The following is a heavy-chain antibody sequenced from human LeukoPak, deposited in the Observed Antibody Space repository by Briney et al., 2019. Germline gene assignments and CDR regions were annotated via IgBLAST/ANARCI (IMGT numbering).Heavy chain of an antibody. CDR1: GGSFSGYY. CDR3: ARVAPLFDY. J-gene: IGHJ4*02. V-gene: IGHV4-34*01. Sequence: SETLSLTCAVYGGSFSGYYWSWIRQPPGKGLEWIGEINHSGSTNYNPSLKSRVTTSVDTSKNQFSLKLSSVTAADTAVYYCARVAPLFDYWGQGTLVTVSS. CDR2: INHSGST.